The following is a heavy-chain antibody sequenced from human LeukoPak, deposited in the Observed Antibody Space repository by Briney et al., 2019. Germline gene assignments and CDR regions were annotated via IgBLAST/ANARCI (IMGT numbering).Heavy chain of an antibody. Sequence: GGSLRLSCAAPGFTFSSYGMHWVRQAPGKGLEWVAFIRYDGSNKYYADSVKGRFTISRDNSKNTLYLQMNSLRAEDTAVYYCAKELFPTYGDPALGSDYWGQGTLVTVSS. V-gene: IGHV3-30*02. D-gene: IGHD4-17*01. CDR2: IRYDGSNK. J-gene: IGHJ4*02. CDR1: GFTFSSYG. CDR3: AKELFPTYGDPALGSDY.